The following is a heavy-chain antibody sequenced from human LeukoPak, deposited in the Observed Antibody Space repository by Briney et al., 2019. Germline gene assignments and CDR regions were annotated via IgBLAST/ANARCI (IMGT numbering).Heavy chain of an antibody. J-gene: IGHJ5*02. D-gene: IGHD6-19*01. CDR3: AGHSSGWYWFDP. V-gene: IGHV4-59*08. Sequence: SETLSLTCAVYGGSFSGYYWSWIRQPPGKGLEWIGYIYYSGSTNYNPSLKSRVTISVDTSKNQFSLKLSSVTAADTAVYYCAGHSSGWYWFDPWGQGTLVTVSS. CDR2: IYYSGST. CDR1: GGSFSGYY.